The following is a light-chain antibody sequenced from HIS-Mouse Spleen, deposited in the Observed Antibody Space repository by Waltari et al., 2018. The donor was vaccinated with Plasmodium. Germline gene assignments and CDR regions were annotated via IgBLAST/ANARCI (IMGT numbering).Light chain of an antibody. Sequence: EIVMTQSPATLSVSPGERATLSCRASQSVSSNFAWYQQKPGQAPRLLIYGASTRATGIPARFSGSGSGKEFTLTISSLQSEDFAVYYCQQYNNWSFTFGPGTKVDIK. CDR1: QSVSSN. V-gene: IGKV3-15*01. J-gene: IGKJ3*01. CDR3: QQYNNWSFT. CDR2: GAS.